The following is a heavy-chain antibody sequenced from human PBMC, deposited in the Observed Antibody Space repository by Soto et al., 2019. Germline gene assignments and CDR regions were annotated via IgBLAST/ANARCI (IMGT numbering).Heavy chain of an antibody. CDR2: INHSGST. Sequence: SETLSLTCAVYGGSFSGYYWSWIRQPPGKGLDWIGEINHSGSTNYNPSLKSRVTISVDTSKNQFSLKLSSVTAADTAVYYCAREIVVVITTSQPRNNWFDPWGQGTLVTVSS. CDR3: AREIVVVITTSQPRNNWFDP. D-gene: IGHD3-22*01. J-gene: IGHJ5*02. CDR1: GGSFSGYY. V-gene: IGHV4-34*01.